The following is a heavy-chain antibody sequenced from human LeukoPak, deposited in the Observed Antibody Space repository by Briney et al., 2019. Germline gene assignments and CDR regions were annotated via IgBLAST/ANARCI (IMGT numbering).Heavy chain of an antibody. J-gene: IGHJ4*02. CDR3: ALHPRSGWFYVY. CDR1: GYTFTSYD. Sequence: ASVKVSCKASGYTFTSYDINWVRQATGQGLEWMGWMDPNSGNTGYAQKFQGRVTMTRNTSISTAYMELSSLRSEDTAVYYCALHPRSGWFYVYWGQGTLVTVSS. D-gene: IGHD6-19*01. CDR2: MDPNSGNT. V-gene: IGHV1-8*01.